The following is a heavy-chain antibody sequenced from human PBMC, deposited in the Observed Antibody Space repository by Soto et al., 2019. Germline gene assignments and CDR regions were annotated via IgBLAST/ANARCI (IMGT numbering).Heavy chain of an antibody. J-gene: IGHJ4*02. CDR2: IYYRGST. Sequence: SETLSLTCTVSGGSVSSGSYHWSWIRQPPGKGLEWIGYIYYRGSTNYNPSLKSRVTISVDTSKNQFSLRMSSVTAADTAVYYCARDNGYSYGYTLDHWGQGTLVTVSS. CDR3: ARDNGYSYGYTLDH. V-gene: IGHV4-61*01. D-gene: IGHD5-18*01. CDR1: GGSVSSGSYH.